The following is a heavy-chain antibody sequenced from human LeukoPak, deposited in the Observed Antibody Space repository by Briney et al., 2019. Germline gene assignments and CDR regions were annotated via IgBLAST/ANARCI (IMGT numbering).Heavy chain of an antibody. Sequence: ASVKVPCKASGGTFSSYAISWVRQAPGQGLEWMGRIIPILGIANYAQKFQGRVTITADKSTSTAYMELSSLRSEDTAVYYCARARLGFGDNWFDPWGQGTLVTVSS. D-gene: IGHD3-10*01. CDR1: GGTFSSYA. V-gene: IGHV1-69*04. J-gene: IGHJ5*02. CDR3: ARARLGFGDNWFDP. CDR2: IIPILGIA.